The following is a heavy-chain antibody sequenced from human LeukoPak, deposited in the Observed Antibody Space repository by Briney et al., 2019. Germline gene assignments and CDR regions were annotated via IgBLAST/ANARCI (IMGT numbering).Heavy chain of an antibody. J-gene: IGHJ4*02. CDR1: GGSISSGDYY. CDR2: IYYSGST. CDR3: ARGPRYCSSTSCYRPYYFDY. V-gene: IGHV4-30-4*08. Sequence: SETLSLTCTVSGGSISSGDYYWSWIRQPPGKGLEWIGYIYYSGSTYYNPSLESRVTISVDTYKNQFSLKLSFVTAADTAVYYCARGPRYCSSTSCYRPYYFDYWGQGTLVTVSS. D-gene: IGHD2-2*02.